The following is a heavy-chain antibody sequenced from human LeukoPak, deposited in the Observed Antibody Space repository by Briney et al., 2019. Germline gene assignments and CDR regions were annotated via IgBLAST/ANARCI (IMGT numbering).Heavy chain of an antibody. J-gene: IGHJ4*02. CDR3: ALLAVASDFDY. D-gene: IGHD6-19*01. CDR1: GFPFSFFE. V-gene: IGHV3-48*03. CDR2: IASSGRTR. Sequence: SGGSLRLSCAVSGFPFSFFEINWVRQAPGKGLEWVSNIASSGRTRYYADPVKGRFSISRDNAKNSLYLQMNTLRVEDTGVYYCALLAVASDFDYWGQGALVTVSS.